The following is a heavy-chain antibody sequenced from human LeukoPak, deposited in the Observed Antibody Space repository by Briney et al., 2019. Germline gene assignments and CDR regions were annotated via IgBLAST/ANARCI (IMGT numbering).Heavy chain of an antibody. J-gene: IGHJ5*02. CDR1: GFTVSAYA. CDR2: IYDDNT. D-gene: IGHD3-10*01. V-gene: IGHV3-23*01. Sequence: PGVSLRLSCAASGFTVSAYAMAWVRQAPGKGLEWVSTIYDDNTYYADSVKGRFAISTDNSKNTLYLQMNSLRVEDTAVYYCAKDPSGEPTNWFDPWGQGTLVTVSS. CDR3: AKDPSGEPTNWFDP.